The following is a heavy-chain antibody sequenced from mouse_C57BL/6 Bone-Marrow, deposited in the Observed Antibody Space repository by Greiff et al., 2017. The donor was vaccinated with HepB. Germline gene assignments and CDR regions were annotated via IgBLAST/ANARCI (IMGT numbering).Heavy chain of an antibody. CDR3: ARYIGNEGFAY. CDR1: GFTFTDYY. Sequence: EVQVVESGGGLVQPGGSLSLSCAASGFTFTDYYMSWVRQPPGKALEWLGFIRNKANGYTTEYSASVKGRFTISRDNSQSILYLQMNAPRAEDSATYYGARYIGNEGFAYWGQGTLVTVSA. V-gene: IGHV7-3*01. J-gene: IGHJ3*01. CDR2: IRNKANGYTT. D-gene: IGHD3-3*01.